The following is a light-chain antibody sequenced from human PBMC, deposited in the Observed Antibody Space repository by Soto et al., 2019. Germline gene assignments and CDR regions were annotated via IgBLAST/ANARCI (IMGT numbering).Light chain of an antibody. Sequence: EFVLTQSPGTLSLSPGERATLSCRASQSISSRYLAWYQQKPGQAPRLLIYGSSTRATGVPARFSGSASGTEFTLTISSLQSEDCAVYYCQQYYNWPRTFGQGTRLEIK. CDR2: GSS. V-gene: IGKV3-15*01. CDR1: QSISSRY. J-gene: IGKJ5*01. CDR3: QQYYNWPRT.